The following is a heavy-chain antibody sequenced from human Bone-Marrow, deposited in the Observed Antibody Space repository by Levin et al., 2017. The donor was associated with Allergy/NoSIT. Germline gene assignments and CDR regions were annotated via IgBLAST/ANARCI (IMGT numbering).Heavy chain of an antibody. D-gene: IGHD1-26*01. CDR2: IRSDGGA. V-gene: IGHV4-34*01. CDR1: GGSLSANY. J-gene: IGHJ4*02. CDR3: ARATINEGVNYDY. Sequence: SETLSLTCAVSGGSLSANYWGWIRQAPGKGLEWIGEIRSDGGASYNSSLQSRVSMSVDTSKKQLSLTVTSVTAADTAVYFCARATINEGVNYDYWGQGTLVTVSS.